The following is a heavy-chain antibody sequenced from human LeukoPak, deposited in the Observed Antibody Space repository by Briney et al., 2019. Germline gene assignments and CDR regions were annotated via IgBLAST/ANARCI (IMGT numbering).Heavy chain of an antibody. Sequence: ASVKVSCKASGYTFTSYYMHWVRQAPGQGLEWMGMINPSGGRTTYAKKFQGRVTMTRDTSTNTVYTELSSLRSDDTAVYYCARAFDPDILTVGEYYYYYMDVWGKGTTVTISS. J-gene: IGHJ6*03. D-gene: IGHD3-9*01. CDR3: ARAFDPDILTVGEYYYYYMDV. CDR1: GYTFTSYY. CDR2: INPSGGRT. V-gene: IGHV1-46*01.